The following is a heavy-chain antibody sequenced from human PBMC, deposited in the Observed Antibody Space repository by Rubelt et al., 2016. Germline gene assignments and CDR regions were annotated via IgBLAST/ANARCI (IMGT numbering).Heavy chain of an antibody. CDR2: GGST. CDR3: ATQGYCSSTSCYGAY. D-gene: IGHD2-2*01. J-gene: IGHJ4*02. V-gene: IGHV3-23*01. Sequence: GGSTYYADSVKGRITISRDNSKNTLYLQMNSLRDEDTAVYYCATQGYCSSTSCYGAYWGQGTLVTVSS.